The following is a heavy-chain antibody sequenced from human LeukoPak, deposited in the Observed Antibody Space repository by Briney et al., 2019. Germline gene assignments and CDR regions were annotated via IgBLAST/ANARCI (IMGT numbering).Heavy chain of an antibody. CDR3: ARGSSGGSNYFDY. Sequence: SETLSLTCAVSGVSISSGGYSWSWIRQPPGKGLEWIGYIYHSGSTYYNPSLKSRVTISVDRSKNQFSLKLSSVTAADTAVYYCARGSSGGSNYFDYWGQGTLVTVSS. V-gene: IGHV4-30-2*01. J-gene: IGHJ4*02. CDR1: GVSISSGGYS. CDR2: IYHSGST. D-gene: IGHD3-10*01.